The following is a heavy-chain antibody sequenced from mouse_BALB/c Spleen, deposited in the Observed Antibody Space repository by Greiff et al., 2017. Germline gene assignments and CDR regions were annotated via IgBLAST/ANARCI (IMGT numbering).Heavy chain of an antibody. J-gene: IGHJ2*01. Sequence: QVQLQQSGAELVRPGTSVKVSCKASGYAFTNYLIEWVKQRPGQGLEWIGVINPGSGGTNYNEKFKGKATLTADKSSSTAYMQLSSLTSDDSAVYFCARCHPYYYGSSFDYWGQGTTLTVSS. V-gene: IGHV1-54*01. CDR2: INPGSGGT. CDR3: ARCHPYYYGSSFDY. CDR1: GYAFTNYL. D-gene: IGHD1-1*01.